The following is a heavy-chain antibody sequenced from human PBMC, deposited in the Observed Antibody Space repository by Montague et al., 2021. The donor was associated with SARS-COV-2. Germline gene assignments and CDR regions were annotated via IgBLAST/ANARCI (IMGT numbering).Heavy chain of an antibody. D-gene: IGHD1-7*01. J-gene: IGHJ6*02. V-gene: IGHV4-34*01. CDR2: INHSGST. Sequence: SETLSLTCAVYGGSFSGYYWSWIRQPPGKGLEWIGEINHSGSTNYNPSLKSRVTISVDTSKNQFSLKLSSVTAADTAVYYCARGRTATTFYYYYYYGIDVWGQGTTVTVSS. CDR1: GGSFSGYY. CDR3: ARGRTATTFYYYYYYGIDV.